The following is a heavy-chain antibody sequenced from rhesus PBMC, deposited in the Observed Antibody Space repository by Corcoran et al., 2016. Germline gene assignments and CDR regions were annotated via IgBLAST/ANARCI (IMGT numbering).Heavy chain of an antibody. Sequence: QVQLQESGPGLVKPSETLSLTCAVSGGSISDDYYWSWIRQPPGQGLEWIGYLYGSGGVTNYNPPLKKRVTIAIDTSKNRCSLKLSCVTAADTAVYYCARDGWGDYYFVEGYGLDSWGQGVVVTVSS. J-gene: IGHJ6*01. CDR1: GGSISDDYY. CDR3: ARDGWGDYYFVEGYGLDS. CDR2: LYGSGGVT. D-gene: IGHD3-34*01. V-gene: IGHV4-106*01.